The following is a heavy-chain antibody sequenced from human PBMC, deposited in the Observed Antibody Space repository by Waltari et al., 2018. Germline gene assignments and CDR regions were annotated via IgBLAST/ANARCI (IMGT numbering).Heavy chain of an antibody. CDR1: GFNFISYA. J-gene: IGHJ4*02. Sequence: EEHLLESGGGLAQPGGSLRLSCAASGFNFISYAMSWVRQAPGKVLEWVSGISDSGVITKYADSVKGRFTVSRDNSKNTVFLHLNSLRAEDTAIYYCARHLYSIDYLELAKWGQGTLVTVSS. D-gene: IGHD3-22*01. V-gene: IGHV3-23*01. CDR2: ISDSGVIT. CDR3: ARHLYSIDYLELAK.